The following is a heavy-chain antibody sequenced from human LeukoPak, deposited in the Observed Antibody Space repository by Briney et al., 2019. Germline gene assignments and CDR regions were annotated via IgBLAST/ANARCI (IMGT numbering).Heavy chain of an antibody. V-gene: IGHV3-23*01. D-gene: IGHD1-14*01. Sequence: PGGSLRLSCAISGLTSHDYAMTWVRQAPGKGLEWVSTIVGDSSKTYYAASVRGRFTISRDNSNYVLFLHVNSLRAEDTAIYYCAKQPYNYYYLDVWGKGTTVTISS. CDR1: GLTSHDYA. J-gene: IGHJ6*03. CDR3: AKQPYNYYYLDV. CDR2: IVGDSSKT.